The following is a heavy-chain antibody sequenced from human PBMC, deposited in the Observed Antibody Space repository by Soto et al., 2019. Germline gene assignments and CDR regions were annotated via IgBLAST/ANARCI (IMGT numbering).Heavy chain of an antibody. CDR2: ISAYNGNT. V-gene: IGHV1-18*01. J-gene: IGHJ4*02. D-gene: IGHD2-15*01. CDR1: GYTFTSYG. Sequence: ASVKVSCKASGYTFTSYGISWVRQAPGQGLEWMGWISAYNGNTNYAQKFQGRVTITRDTSASTAYMELSSLRSEDTAVYYCARRWGSAADYWGQGTLVTVSS. CDR3: ARRWGSAADY.